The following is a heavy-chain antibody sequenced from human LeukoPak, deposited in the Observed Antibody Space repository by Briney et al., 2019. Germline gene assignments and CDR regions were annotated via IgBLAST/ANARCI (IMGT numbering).Heavy chain of an antibody. CDR1: GFTFSSYS. Sequence: GGSLRLSCAASGFTFSSYSMNWVRQAPGKGLEWVSTISGSGGSAYYADSVKGRFTISRDNSNNTLYLQMYTLRAEDTAVYYCAKSEAEQFHPYFDYWGQGTLVTVSS. V-gene: IGHV3-23*01. CDR2: ISGSGGSA. J-gene: IGHJ4*02. CDR3: AKSEAEQFHPYFDY. D-gene: IGHD1-26*01.